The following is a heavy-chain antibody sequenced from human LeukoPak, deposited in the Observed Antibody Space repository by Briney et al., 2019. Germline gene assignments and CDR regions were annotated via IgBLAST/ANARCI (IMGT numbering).Heavy chain of an antibody. V-gene: IGHV4-59*01. Sequence: SETLSLTCTVSGGSMSSYYWSWVRQPPGKGLEWIGYIYYSGSTNYNPSLKGRVTISVDTPKNQFSLKLSSVTAADTAVYYCARDMSLAAAGIDYWGQGTLVTVSS. CDR2: IYYSGST. D-gene: IGHD6-13*01. CDR1: GGSMSSYY. CDR3: ARDMSLAAAGIDY. J-gene: IGHJ4*02.